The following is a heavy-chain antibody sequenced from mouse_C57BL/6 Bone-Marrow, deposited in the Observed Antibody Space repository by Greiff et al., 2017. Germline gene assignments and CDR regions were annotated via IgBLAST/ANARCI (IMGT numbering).Heavy chain of an antibody. J-gene: IGHJ4*01. Sequence: VQLKESGGDLVKPGGSLKLSCAASGFTFSSYGMSWVRQTPAKRLEWVATISSGGSYTYYPDSVKGRFTISRDNAKNTLYLQMSSLKSEDTAMYYCARSTIYYYAMDYWGQGTSVTVSS. CDR3: ARSTIYYYAMDY. CDR2: ISSGGSYT. V-gene: IGHV5-6*01. D-gene: IGHD2-1*01. CDR1: GFTFSSYG.